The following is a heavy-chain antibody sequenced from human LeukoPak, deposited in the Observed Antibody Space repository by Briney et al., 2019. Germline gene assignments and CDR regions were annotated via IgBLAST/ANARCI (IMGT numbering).Heavy chain of an antibody. CDR1: GGTFSSYA. CDR2: IIPILGIA. D-gene: IGHD2-8*01. Sequence: SVKVSCKASGGTFSSYAISWVRQAPGQGLEWMGRIIPILGIANYAQKFQGRVTITADKSTSTAYMELSSLRSEDTAVYYCARDYGADGVHYFDYWGQGTLVTVSS. V-gene: IGHV1-69*04. CDR3: ARDYGADGVHYFDY. J-gene: IGHJ4*02.